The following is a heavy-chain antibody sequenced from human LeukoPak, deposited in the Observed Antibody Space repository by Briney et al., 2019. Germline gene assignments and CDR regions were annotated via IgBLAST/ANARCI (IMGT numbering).Heavy chain of an antibody. D-gene: IGHD3-22*01. CDR2: IYYSGST. J-gene: IGHJ4*02. V-gene: IGHV4-59*01. CDR3: ASYYYDSSGYLAAPFGY. Sequence: TSETLSLTCTVSGGSISSYYWSWIRQPPGKGLEWIGYIYYSGSTNYNPSLKSRVTISVDTSKNQFSLKLSPVTAADTAVYYCASYYYDSSGYLAAPFGYWGQGTLVTVSS. CDR1: GGSISSYY.